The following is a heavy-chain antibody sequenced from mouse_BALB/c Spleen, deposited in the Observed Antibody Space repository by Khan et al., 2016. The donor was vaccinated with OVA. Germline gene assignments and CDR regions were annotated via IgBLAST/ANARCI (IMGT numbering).Heavy chain of an antibody. J-gene: IGHJ3*01. V-gene: IGHV5-9*03. CDR1: GFTFSSYT. Sequence: EVELVESGGGLVKPGGSLKLSCAASGFTFSSYTMSWIRQTPEKRLEWVATISSGGDNTYYPDSVKGRFTISRVNAKNNRYLQMSSLRTEDTAASSCARSNYGNFAYWGQGTLVTVSA. CDR3: ARSNYGNFAY. CDR2: ISSGGDNT. D-gene: IGHD2-1*01.